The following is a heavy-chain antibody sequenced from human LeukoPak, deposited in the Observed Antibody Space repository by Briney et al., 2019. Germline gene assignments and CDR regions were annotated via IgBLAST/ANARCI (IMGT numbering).Heavy chain of an antibody. D-gene: IGHD3-22*01. CDR3: ARGPLPGYYYDSSDYNGAFDI. CDR2: INPSGGST. J-gene: IGHJ3*02. CDR1: GYTFTSYY. Sequence: ASVKVSCKASGYTFTSYYMHWVRQAPGQGLEWMGIINPSGGSTSYAQKFQGRVTMTRDTSTSTVYMELSSLRSEDTAVYYCARGPLPGYYYDSSDYNGAFDIWGQGTMVTVSS. V-gene: IGHV1-46*01.